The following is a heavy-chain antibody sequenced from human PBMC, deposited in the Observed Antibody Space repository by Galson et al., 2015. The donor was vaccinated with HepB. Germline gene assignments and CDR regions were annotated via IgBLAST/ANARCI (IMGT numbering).Heavy chain of an antibody. D-gene: IGHD6-19*01. Sequence: KGKKPGESLRISCEASGYKFSSYSITWVRQMPEKGLEWMGRIDPSNSYSNYSPSFQGHVTMSVDKSINTAYLQWSSLKASDTATYYCARQGSGWYSGGNWFDSWGQGTQVTVSS. CDR3: ARQGSGWYSGGNWFDS. CDR1: GYKFSSYS. J-gene: IGHJ5*01. V-gene: IGHV5-10-1*01. CDR2: IDPSNSYS.